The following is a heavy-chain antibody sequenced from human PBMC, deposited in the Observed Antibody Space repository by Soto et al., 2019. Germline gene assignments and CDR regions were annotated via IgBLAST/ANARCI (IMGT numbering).Heavy chain of an antibody. Sequence: LETLSLTCTVSGGSISSYYWSWIRQPPGKGLEWIGYIYYSGSTNYNPSLKSRVTISVDTSKNQFSLKLSSVTAADTAVYYCARACGGDCYFDYWGQGTLVTVSS. J-gene: IGHJ4*02. CDR1: GGSISSYY. CDR3: ARACGGDCYFDY. V-gene: IGHV4-59*01. CDR2: IYYSGST. D-gene: IGHD2-21*02.